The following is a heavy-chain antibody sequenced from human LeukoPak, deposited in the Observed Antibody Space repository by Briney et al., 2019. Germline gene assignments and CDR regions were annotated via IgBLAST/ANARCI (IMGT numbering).Heavy chain of an antibody. CDR2: ISYDGSNK. CDR1: GFTFSSYA. J-gene: IGHJ6*02. Sequence: GRSLRLSCAASGFTFSSYAMHWVRQAPGKGLEWVAVISYDGSNKYYADSVKGRFTISRDNSKNTLYLQMNSLRAEDTAVYYCAGGIAVAGAYYYYGMDVWGQGTTVTVSS. V-gene: IGHV3-30*04. D-gene: IGHD6-19*01. CDR3: AGGIAVAGAYYYYGMDV.